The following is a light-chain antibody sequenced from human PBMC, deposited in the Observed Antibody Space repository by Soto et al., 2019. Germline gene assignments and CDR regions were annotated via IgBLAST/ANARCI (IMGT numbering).Light chain of an antibody. CDR2: EDI. CDR1: SSDIGRYNL. J-gene: IGLJ2*01. CDR3: CSYAGGASVV. V-gene: IGLV2-23*01. Sequence: QSALTQPASVSGSPGQSITISCTGTSSDIGRYNLVSWYQQHPGKAPKLIIYEDIERPSGVSDRFSGSKCGNTASLTISGLQTEDEDDYYCCSYAGGASVVFGGGTKVTVL.